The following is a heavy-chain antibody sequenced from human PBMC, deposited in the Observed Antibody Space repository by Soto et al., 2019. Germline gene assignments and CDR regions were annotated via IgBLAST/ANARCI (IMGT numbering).Heavy chain of an antibody. CDR1: GGSISSSNW. V-gene: IGHV4-4*02. CDR2: IYHSGST. D-gene: IGHD3-3*01. Sequence: SETLSLTCAVSGGSISSSNWWSWVRQPPGKGLEWIGEIYHSGSTNYNPSLKSRVTISVDKSKNQFSLKLSSVTAADTAVYYCARVGYDFWSGFRTTEDVSGQGTTVTVSS. CDR3: ARVGYDFWSGFRTTEDV. J-gene: IGHJ6*02.